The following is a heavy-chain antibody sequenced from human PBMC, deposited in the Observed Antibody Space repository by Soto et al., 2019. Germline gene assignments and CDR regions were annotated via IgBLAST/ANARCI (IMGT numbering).Heavy chain of an antibody. Sequence: QVQLVESGGGVVQPGRSLRLSCAASGFTFSSYGMHWVRQAPGKGLEWVAVIWHDGSNKYYADSVKGRFTISRDNSKNTLDLQMTSLSAEATAVYYCARDVIWGQGTLVTVSS. J-gene: IGHJ4*02. CDR1: GFTFSSYG. D-gene: IGHD2-21*01. CDR2: IWHDGSNK. V-gene: IGHV3-33*01. CDR3: ARDVI.